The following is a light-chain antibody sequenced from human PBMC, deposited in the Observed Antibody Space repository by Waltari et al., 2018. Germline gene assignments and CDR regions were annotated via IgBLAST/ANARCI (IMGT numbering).Light chain of an antibody. J-gene: IGLJ3*02. V-gene: IGLV2-14*01. Sequence: QSALTHPAAVSGSPGQPTTLSCTGTISAVGAYNDVPWYQHHPGKAPKLMIYEVSNRPSGVSNRFSGAKSGNTASLTISGLQAEDEADYYCSSYTSSSTLVFGGGTKLTVL. CDR3: SSYTSSSTLV. CDR2: EVS. CDR1: ISAVGAYND.